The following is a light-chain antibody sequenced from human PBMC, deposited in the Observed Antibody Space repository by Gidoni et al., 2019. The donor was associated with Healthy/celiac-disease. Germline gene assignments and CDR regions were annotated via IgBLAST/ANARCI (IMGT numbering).Light chain of an antibody. V-gene: IGKV1-39*01. Sequence: DIQMTQSPSSLSASVGDRVTITCRASQSISSYLNWYQQKPGKAPKLLIYAASSLQSGVPSRFSGSGSGTDFTLTISSLQPEDFATYYCQRSYSTPPSTFXXXTKLEIK. CDR2: AAS. J-gene: IGKJ2*01. CDR3: QRSYSTPPST. CDR1: QSISSY.